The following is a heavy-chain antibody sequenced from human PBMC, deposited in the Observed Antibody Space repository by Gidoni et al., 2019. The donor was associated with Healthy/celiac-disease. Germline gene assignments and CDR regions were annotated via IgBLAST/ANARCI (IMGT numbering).Heavy chain of an antibody. CDR1: GFTFGDYA. V-gene: IGHV3-49*03. D-gene: IGHD2-2*01. Sequence: EVQLVASGGGLVQPGRSLRLSCTASGFTFGDYAMRCFRQAPGKGLEWGGFNRRKAYGGKTEYGASVKGRFPISRDDSKSIAYLQMNSLKTEDTAVYYWTRGPQPENCSSTSFYQSGMDVWGQGTTVTVSS. CDR2: NRRKAYGGKT. CDR3: TRGPQPENCSSTSFYQSGMDV. J-gene: IGHJ6*02.